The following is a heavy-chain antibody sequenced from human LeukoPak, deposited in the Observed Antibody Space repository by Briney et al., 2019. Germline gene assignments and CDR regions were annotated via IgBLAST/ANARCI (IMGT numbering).Heavy chain of an antibody. Sequence: GGALRLSCAASGFTFSSYGMHWVRQAPGKGLEWVAFIRYYGSNKYYADSVKGRFTISRDNSKNTLYLQMNSLRAEDTAVYYCAKEAYYDFCSGYEDYWGQGTLVTVSS. CDR3: AKEAYYDFCSGYEDY. CDR2: IRYYGSNK. CDR1: GFTFSSYG. D-gene: IGHD3-3*01. J-gene: IGHJ4*02. V-gene: IGHV3-30*02.